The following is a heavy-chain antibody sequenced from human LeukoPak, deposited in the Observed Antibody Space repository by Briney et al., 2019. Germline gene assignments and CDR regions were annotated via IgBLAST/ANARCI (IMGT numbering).Heavy chain of an antibody. D-gene: IGHD2-2*01. V-gene: IGHV1-2*02. CDR3: ARVEGDIVVVPAAPFDP. CDR1: GYTFTGYY. Sequence: ASVKVSCKASGYTFTGYYMHWVRQAPGQGGERMGWINPNSGGTNYAQKFQGRVTITRDTSISTAYMELSRLRSDDTAVYYCARVEGDIVVVPAAPFDPWGQGTLVTVSS. CDR2: INPNSGGT. J-gene: IGHJ5*02.